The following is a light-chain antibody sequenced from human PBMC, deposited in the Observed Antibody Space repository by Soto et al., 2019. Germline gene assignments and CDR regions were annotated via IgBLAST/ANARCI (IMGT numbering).Light chain of an antibody. Sequence: EIVMTQSPATLSVSPGDRAALSCRASQSVSSNLAWYQQRPGQAPRLLVYGASTRATGIPARFSGSGSGTEFTLTISSLQSEDFAVYYCQQSSNWPPITFGQGTRLEI. CDR2: GAS. CDR3: QQSSNWPPIT. CDR1: QSVSSN. V-gene: IGKV3-15*01. J-gene: IGKJ5*01.